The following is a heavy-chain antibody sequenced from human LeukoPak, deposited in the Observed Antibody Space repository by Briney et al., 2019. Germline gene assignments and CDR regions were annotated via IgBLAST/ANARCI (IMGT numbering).Heavy chain of an antibody. CDR1: GFTFSSYA. Sequence: GGSLRLSCAASGFTFSSYAMSWVRQGPGKGLEGVSAISGSGGSTYYADSLKGRFTISRDNSKNTLYLQMNSLRAEDTAVYYCAKDRDDSSGYNPLADYWGQGTLVTVSS. J-gene: IGHJ4*02. CDR2: ISGSGGST. V-gene: IGHV3-23*01. CDR3: AKDRDDSSGYNPLADY. D-gene: IGHD3-22*01.